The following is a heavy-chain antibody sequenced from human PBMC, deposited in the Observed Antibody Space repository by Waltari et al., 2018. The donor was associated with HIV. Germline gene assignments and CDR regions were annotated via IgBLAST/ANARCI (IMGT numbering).Heavy chain of an antibody. J-gene: IGHJ5*02. D-gene: IGHD4-17*01. CDR3: ARHPTVVIHWFDP. CDR1: GGSISSSSYY. V-gene: IGHV4-39*01. Sequence: QLQLQESGPGLVKPSETLSLTCTVSGGSISSSSYYWGWIRQPPGKGLAWIGSMYYSGSTYYNPSLKSRVTISVDTSKNQFSLKLSSVTAADTAVYYCARHPTVVIHWFDPWGQGTLVTVSS. CDR2: MYYSGST.